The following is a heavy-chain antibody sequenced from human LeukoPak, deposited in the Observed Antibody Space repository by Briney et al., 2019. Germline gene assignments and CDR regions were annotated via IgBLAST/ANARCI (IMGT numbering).Heavy chain of an antibody. J-gene: IGHJ4*02. D-gene: IGHD3-9*01. CDR1: GGPVSSSEFY. CDR3: ARLSKGRYFYYLFDN. Sequence: PSETLSLTCTVSGGPVSSSEFYWGWSRQPPGRGVQWIGNIYYTGRTHYNPSLNSRVAKCVDTSQNQCSLKMASVTAPDTAVHYCARLSKGRYFYYLFDNWGRRSLVTVSS. CDR2: IYYTGRT. V-gene: IGHV4-39*01.